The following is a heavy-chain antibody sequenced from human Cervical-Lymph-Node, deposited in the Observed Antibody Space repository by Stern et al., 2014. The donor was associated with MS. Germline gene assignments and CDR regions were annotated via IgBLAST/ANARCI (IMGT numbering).Heavy chain of an antibody. CDR3: STNLPEGFDI. V-gene: IGHV3-15*01. CDR2: IKSQVDGGAT. J-gene: IGHJ3*02. Sequence: VQLVESGGGLVKPGGSLRLSCAASGFTFSGAGMSWVRQFSGQGLEWVGRIKSQVDGGATDYAAPVKGRFSVSRDDSKNTLYLQMNSLKAEDTAIYYCSTNLPEGFDIWGQGTTVTVSS. CDR1: GFTFSGAG.